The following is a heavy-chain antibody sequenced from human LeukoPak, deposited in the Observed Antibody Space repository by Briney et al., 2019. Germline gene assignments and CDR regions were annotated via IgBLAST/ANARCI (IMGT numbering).Heavy chain of an antibody. CDR3: ARVMPLNYGDYKRGAFDI. Sequence: GGSLRLSCAASGFTFSSYSMNWVRQAPGKGLEGVSYISSSSSTIYYADSVKGRFTISRDNAKNSLYLQMNSLRDEDTAVYYCARVMPLNYGDYKRGAFDIWGQGTMVTVSS. CDR1: GFTFSSYS. V-gene: IGHV3-48*02. D-gene: IGHD4-17*01. J-gene: IGHJ3*02. CDR2: ISSSSSTI.